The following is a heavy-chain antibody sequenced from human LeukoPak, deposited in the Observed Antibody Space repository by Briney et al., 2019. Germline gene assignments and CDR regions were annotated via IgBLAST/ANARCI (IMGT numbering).Heavy chain of an antibody. Sequence: SETLSLTCTVSGGSISSYYWSWIRQPPGKGLEWIGYTYYSGSTNYNPSLKSRVTISVDTSKNQFSLKLSSVTAADTAVYYCARVPARRVVATPAYFDYWGQGTLVTVSS. D-gene: IGHD5-12*01. CDR1: GGSISSYY. CDR2: TYYSGST. CDR3: ARVPARRVVATPAYFDY. V-gene: IGHV4-59*01. J-gene: IGHJ4*02.